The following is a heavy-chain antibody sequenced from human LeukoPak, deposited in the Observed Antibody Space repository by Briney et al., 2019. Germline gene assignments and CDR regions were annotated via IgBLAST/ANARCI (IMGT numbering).Heavy chain of an antibody. Sequence: KPSETLSLTCTVSGGSITSYYWSWIRQPPGKGLEWIGYIYYSGTTNFNPSLKSRVTISVDTSKKQFSLNLNSVTAADTAVYYCARASPSSHYYYYFYMDVWGRGTTVTVSS. CDR3: ARASPSSHYYYYFYMDV. CDR2: IYYSGTT. D-gene: IGHD6-6*01. J-gene: IGHJ6*03. V-gene: IGHV4-59*01. CDR1: GGSITSYY.